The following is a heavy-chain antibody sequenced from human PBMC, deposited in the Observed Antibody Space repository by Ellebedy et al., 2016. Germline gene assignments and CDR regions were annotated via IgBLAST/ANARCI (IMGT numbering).Heavy chain of an antibody. Sequence: SVKVSCXASGGTFSSYAISWVRQAPGQGLEWMGGIIPIFGTANYAQKFQGRVTITADESTSTAYMELSSLRSEDTAVYYCARDRGVGVRGEFRFWGQGTLVTVSS. D-gene: IGHD3-10*01. CDR1: GGTFSSYA. CDR3: ARDRGVGVRGEFRF. J-gene: IGHJ4*02. CDR2: IIPIFGTA. V-gene: IGHV1-69*13.